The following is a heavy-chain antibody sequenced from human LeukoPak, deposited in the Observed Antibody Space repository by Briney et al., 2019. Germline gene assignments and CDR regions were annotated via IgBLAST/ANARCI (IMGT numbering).Heavy chain of an antibody. V-gene: IGHV4-39*01. CDR1: GGSISSSGYF. Sequence: SETLSLTCNVSGGSISSSGYFCAWFRQPPGKGLEFIGSMYYSGTTYYNPSLNSRVTISADTSQNQFSLKLRSVTAADTAVYYCARHLQGVSSWPWGQGTLVIVSS. J-gene: IGHJ4*02. CDR2: MYYSGTT. D-gene: IGHD6-13*01. CDR3: ARHLQGVSSWP.